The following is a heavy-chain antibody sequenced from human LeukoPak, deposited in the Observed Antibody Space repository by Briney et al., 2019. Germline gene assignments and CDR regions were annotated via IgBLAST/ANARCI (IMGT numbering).Heavy chain of an antibody. CDR1: GFTFSSYA. Sequence: GGSLRLSRAASGFTFSSYAMSWVRQAPGKGLEWVSAISGSGGSTYYADSVKGRFTISRDNSKNTLYLQMNSLRAEDTAVYYCAKDMGTWIRERTFDYWGQGTLVTVSS. CDR3: AKDMGTWIRERTFDY. D-gene: IGHD5-18*01. CDR2: ISGSGGST. V-gene: IGHV3-23*01. J-gene: IGHJ4*02.